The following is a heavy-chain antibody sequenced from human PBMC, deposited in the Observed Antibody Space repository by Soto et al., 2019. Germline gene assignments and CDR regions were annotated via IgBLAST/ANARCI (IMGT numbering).Heavy chain of an antibody. CDR2: IYYSGST. CDR1: GGSISSYY. CDR3: ARISGSYYYGMDV. Sequence: SETLSLTCTVSGGSISSYYWSWIRQPPGKGLEWIGYIYYSGSTNYNPSLKSRVTISVDTSKNQFSLKLSSVTAADTAVYYCARISGSYYYGMDVWGQGTTVTVAS. J-gene: IGHJ6*02. V-gene: IGHV4-59*12. D-gene: IGHD1-26*01.